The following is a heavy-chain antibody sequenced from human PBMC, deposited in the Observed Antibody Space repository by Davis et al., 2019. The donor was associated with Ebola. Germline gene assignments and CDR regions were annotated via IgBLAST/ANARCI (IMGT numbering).Heavy chain of an antibody. CDR2: ISYDGSNK. Sequence: PGGSLRLSCAASGFTFSSYGMHWVRQAPGKGLEWVAVISYDGSNKYYADSVKGRFTISRDNSKNTLYLQMNSLRAEDTAVYYCASSSPAAILNYYYYMDVWGKGTTVTVSS. J-gene: IGHJ6*03. CDR3: ASSSPAAILNYYYYMDV. D-gene: IGHD2-2*02. V-gene: IGHV3-30*03. CDR1: GFTFSSYG.